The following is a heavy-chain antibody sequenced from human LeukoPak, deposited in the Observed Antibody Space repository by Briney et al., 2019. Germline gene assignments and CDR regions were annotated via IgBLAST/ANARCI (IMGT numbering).Heavy chain of an antibody. CDR2: ISYDGSNK. Sequence: GRSLRLSCAASGFTFSSYGMHWVRQAPGKGLEWVAVISYDGSNKYYADSVKGRFTISRDNSKNTLYLQMNSLRAEDTAVYYCARGFVATNYYYYYYMDVWGKGTTVTVSS. J-gene: IGHJ6*03. CDR1: GFTFSSYG. D-gene: IGHD5-12*01. CDR3: ARGFVATNYYYYYYMDV. V-gene: IGHV3-30*03.